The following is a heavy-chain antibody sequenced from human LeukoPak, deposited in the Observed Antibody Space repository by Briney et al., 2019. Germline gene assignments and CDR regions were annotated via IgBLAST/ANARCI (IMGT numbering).Heavy chain of an antibody. CDR2: IIPIFGTA. CDR3: ARFYGSSSLRGHFDY. J-gene: IGHJ4*02. Sequence: ASVKVSCKASGGTFSSYAISWVRQAPGQGLEWMGGIIPIFGTANYAQKFQDRVTITADESTSTAYMELSSLRSEDTAVYYCARFYGSSSLRGHFDYWGQGTLVTVSS. D-gene: IGHD6-6*01. CDR1: GGTFSSYA. V-gene: IGHV1-69*13.